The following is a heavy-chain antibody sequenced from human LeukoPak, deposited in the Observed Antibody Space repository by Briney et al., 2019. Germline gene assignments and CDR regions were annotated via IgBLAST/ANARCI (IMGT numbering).Heavy chain of an antibody. D-gene: IGHD5-24*01. V-gene: IGHV4-39*07. CDR3: ARGLGGYNPDY. Sequence: PSETLSLTCTVSGGPISSSSYYWGWIRQPPGKGLEWIGNIYYSGSTNYNPSLKSRVTISVDTSKNQFSLKLSSVTAADTAVYYCARGLGGYNPDYWGQGTLVTVSS. J-gene: IGHJ4*02. CDR2: IYYSGST. CDR1: GGPISSSSYY.